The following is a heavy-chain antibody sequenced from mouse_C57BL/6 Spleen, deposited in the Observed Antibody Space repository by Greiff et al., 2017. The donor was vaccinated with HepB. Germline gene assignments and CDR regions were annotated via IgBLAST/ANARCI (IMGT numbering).Heavy chain of an antibody. Sequence: DVHLVESGGGLVKPGGSLKLSCAASGFTFSDYGMHWVRQAPEKGLEWVAYISSGSSTIYYADTVKGRFTISRDNAKNTLFLQMTSLRSEDTAMYYCAREGGSSWYFDVWGTGTTVTVSS. J-gene: IGHJ1*03. CDR3: AREGGSSWYFDV. V-gene: IGHV5-17*01. CDR1: GFTFSDYG. CDR2: ISSGSSTI. D-gene: IGHD1-1*01.